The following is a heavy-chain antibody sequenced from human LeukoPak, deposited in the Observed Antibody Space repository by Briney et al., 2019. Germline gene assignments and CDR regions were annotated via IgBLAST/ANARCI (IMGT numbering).Heavy chain of an antibody. CDR1: GYTFTGYY. D-gene: IGHD6-25*01. J-gene: IGHJ6*02. Sequence: ASVKVSCKASGYTFTGYYIHWVRQGPGQGLEWMGWINPNSGGANYAQKFQGRVTMARDTSISTAYMELTRLNSDDTAVYYCAGRAVYYYYGMDVWGQGSTVTVSS. CDR2: INPNSGGA. CDR3: AGRAVYYYYGMDV. V-gene: IGHV1-2*02.